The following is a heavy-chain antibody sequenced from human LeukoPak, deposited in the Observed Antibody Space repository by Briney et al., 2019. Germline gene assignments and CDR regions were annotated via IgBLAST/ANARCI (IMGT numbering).Heavy chain of an antibody. CDR3: ARDILAPYYDSSGYGAGGY. CDR2: ISAYNGNT. Sequence: ASVKVSCKASGYTFTSYGISWVRQAPGQGLEWMGWISAYNGNTNYAQKFQGRVTMTRDTSTSTVYMELSSLRSEDTAVYYCARDILAPYYDSSGYGAGGYWGQGTLVTVSS. CDR1: GYTFTSYG. J-gene: IGHJ4*02. V-gene: IGHV1-18*01. D-gene: IGHD3-22*01.